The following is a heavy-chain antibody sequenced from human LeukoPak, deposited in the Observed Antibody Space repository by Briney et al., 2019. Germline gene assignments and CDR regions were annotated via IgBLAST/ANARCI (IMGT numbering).Heavy chain of an antibody. CDR1: GFTVSSNY. J-gene: IGHJ6*02. CDR2: IYYDGST. CDR3: ARPLRINCGMDV. Sequence: GGSLRLSCAASGFTVSSNYMSWVRQTPGKGLEWVSIIYYDGSTYYADSVKGRFTISRDNSKNMMYLQMNSLRAEDTAVYYCARPLRINCGMDVWGQGTTVTVSS. D-gene: IGHD3-3*01. V-gene: IGHV3-53*01.